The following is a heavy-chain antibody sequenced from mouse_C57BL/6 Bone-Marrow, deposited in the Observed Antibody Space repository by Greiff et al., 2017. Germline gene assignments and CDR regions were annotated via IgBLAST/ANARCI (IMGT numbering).Heavy chain of an antibody. J-gene: IGHJ2*01. CDR3: TRRGHYNVSSSFDY. CDR2: IYPGNSDT. D-gene: IGHD1-1*01. Sequence: EVQLQQSGTVLARPGASVKMSCKTSGYTFTSYWMHWVKQRPGQGLEWIGAIYPGNSDTSYNQKFKGKAKLTAVTSASTAYMELSSLTNEDSAVYYFTRRGHYNVSSSFDYWGQGTTLTVSS. CDR1: GYTFTSYW. V-gene: IGHV1-5*01.